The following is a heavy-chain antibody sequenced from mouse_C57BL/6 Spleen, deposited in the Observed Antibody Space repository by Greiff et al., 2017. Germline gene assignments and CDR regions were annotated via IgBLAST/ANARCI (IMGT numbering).Heavy chain of an antibody. J-gene: IGHJ4*01. V-gene: IGHV5-9-1*02. Sequence: EVKLVESGEGLVKPGGSLKLSCAASGFTFSSYAMSWVRQTPEKRLEWVAYISSGGDYIYYADTVKGRFTISRDNARNTLYLQMSSLKSEDTAMYYCTRDQDYDYAMDYWGQGTSVTVSA. CDR1: GFTFSSYA. D-gene: IGHD2-4*01. CDR3: TRDQDYDYAMDY. CDR2: ISSGGDYI.